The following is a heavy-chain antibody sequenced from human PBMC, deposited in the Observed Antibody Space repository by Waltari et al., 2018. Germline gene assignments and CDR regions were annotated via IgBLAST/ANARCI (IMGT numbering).Heavy chain of an antibody. CDR1: GGSISSSNW. D-gene: IGHD2-2*01. Sequence: QVQLQESGPGLVKPSGTLSLTCAVSGGSISSSNWWSWVRQPPGKGLEWIGEIYHGGSTNSNPALKSRVTISVDKSKNQFSLKLSSVTAADTAVYYCARKYCSSTSCYAPSFDYWGQGTLVTVSS. J-gene: IGHJ4*02. V-gene: IGHV4-4*02. CDR3: ARKYCSSTSCYAPSFDY. CDR2: IYHGGST.